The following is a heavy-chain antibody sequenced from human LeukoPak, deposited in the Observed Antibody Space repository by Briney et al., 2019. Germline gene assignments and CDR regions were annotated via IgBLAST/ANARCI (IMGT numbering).Heavy chain of an antibody. CDR2: ITSRRSYI. D-gene: IGHD1-26*01. CDR1: GFTLSIYN. Sequence: PGGSLRLSCAASGFTLSIYNMKSVPQAPAKGLERGSSITSRRSYIYYADSVKGRFTITRDNAKNSLYLQMDSLRVEDTAEYYCARDPYSGNYGAYYYYYMDVWGKGTTVTVSS. J-gene: IGHJ6*03. V-gene: IGHV3-21*06. CDR3: ARDPYSGNYGAYYYYYMDV.